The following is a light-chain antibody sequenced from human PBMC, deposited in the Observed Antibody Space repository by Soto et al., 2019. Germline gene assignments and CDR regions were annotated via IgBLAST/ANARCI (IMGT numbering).Light chain of an antibody. CDR1: QSVSSSY. CDR2: GAS. V-gene: IGKV3-20*01. J-gene: IGKJ1*01. CDR3: QQYDTSPVT. Sequence: EIVMTQSPATLSVSPGERATLSCRASQSVSSSYFAWYQQKPGQAPRLLIYGASSRATGIPDRFSGSASGTDFTLTISSLEPEDFAVYYCQQYDTSPVTFGQGTKVDIK.